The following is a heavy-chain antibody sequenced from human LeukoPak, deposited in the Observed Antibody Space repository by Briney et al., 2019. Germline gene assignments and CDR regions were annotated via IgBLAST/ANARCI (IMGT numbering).Heavy chain of an antibody. CDR2: ISAYNGNT. CDR1: GYTFTSYG. Sequence: GASVTVSCKASGYTFTSYGISWVRQAPGQGLEWMGWISAYNGNTNYAQKVQGRVTMTTDTSTSTAYMELRSLKSDDTAAYYCARGGNGWSFDYWGQGTLVTVSS. V-gene: IGHV1-18*01. CDR3: ARGGNGWSFDY. D-gene: IGHD6-19*01. J-gene: IGHJ4*02.